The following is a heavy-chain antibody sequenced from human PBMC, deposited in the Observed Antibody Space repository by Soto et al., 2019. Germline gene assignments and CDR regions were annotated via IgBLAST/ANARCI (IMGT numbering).Heavy chain of an antibody. CDR3: ARDFGWAFDS. Sequence: EVQLVESGGGSVQPGGSLRLSCAASGFTFSTFSMNWVRQAPGRGLECISYISGGGRPISYADSVKGRFTISRDNAKNSLYLQMDSLTDEDTAVYYCARDFGWAFDSWGQGTLVTVSS. V-gene: IGHV3-48*02. D-gene: IGHD6-19*01. CDR2: ISGGGRPI. J-gene: IGHJ4*02. CDR1: GFTFSTFS.